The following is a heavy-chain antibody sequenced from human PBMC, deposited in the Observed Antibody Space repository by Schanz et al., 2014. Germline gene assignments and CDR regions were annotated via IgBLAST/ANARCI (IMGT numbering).Heavy chain of an antibody. Sequence: QVQLVESGGGVVQPGRSLRLSCAASGLTFSDYYMSWIRQAPGKGLEWVSYISNSGTTIYYADSVKGRFTISRDNAKNSLYLQMNSLRVEDTAVYYCARDLISSGWYGWGQGTLVTVSS. CDR3: ARDLISSGWYG. CDR1: GLTFSDYY. J-gene: IGHJ4*02. D-gene: IGHD6-19*01. V-gene: IGHV3-11*01. CDR2: ISNSGTTI.